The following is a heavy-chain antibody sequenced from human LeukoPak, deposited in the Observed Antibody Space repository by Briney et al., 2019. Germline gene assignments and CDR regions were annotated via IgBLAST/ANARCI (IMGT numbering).Heavy chain of an antibody. D-gene: IGHD6-6*01. J-gene: IGHJ3*01. CDR1: GFTFSSYA. V-gene: IGHV3-23*01. CDR2: ISGSGGST. CDR3: AKDIKAYSSSLGFDY. Sequence: GGSLRLSCAASGFTFSSYAMSWVRQAPGKGLEWVSAISGSGGSTYYADSVKGRFTISRDNSKNTLYLQMNSLRAEDTAVYYCAKDIKAYSSSLGFDYWGQGTRVTISS.